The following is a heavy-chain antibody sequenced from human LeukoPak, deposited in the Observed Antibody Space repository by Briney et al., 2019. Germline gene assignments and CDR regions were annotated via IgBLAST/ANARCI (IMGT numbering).Heavy chain of an antibody. CDR1: GFTFSSYS. CDR2: ISSSSSYI. Sequence: PGGSLRLSCAASGFTFSSYSMNWVRQAPGKGLEWVSSISSSSSYIYYADSVKGRFTISRDNSKNTLYLQMNSLRAEDTAVYYCAKGAYSKYGRWFDPWGQGTLVTVSS. D-gene: IGHD4-11*01. V-gene: IGHV3-21*01. J-gene: IGHJ5*02. CDR3: AKGAYSKYGRWFDP.